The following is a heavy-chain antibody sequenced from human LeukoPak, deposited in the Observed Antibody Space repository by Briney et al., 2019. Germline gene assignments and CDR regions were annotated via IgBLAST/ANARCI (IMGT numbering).Heavy chain of an antibody. CDR2: ISISSYI. D-gene: IGHD6-19*01. CDR3: ARDGRYSSGWDAFDI. V-gene: IGHV3-21*01. CDR1: GFTFSSYS. J-gene: IGHJ3*02. Sequence: GGSLRLSCAPSGFTFSSYSMNWVRQAPGKGLEWVSSISISSYIYYADSVKGRFTISRDNAKNSLYLQMNSLRAEDTAVYYCARDGRYSSGWDAFDIWGQGTMVTVSS.